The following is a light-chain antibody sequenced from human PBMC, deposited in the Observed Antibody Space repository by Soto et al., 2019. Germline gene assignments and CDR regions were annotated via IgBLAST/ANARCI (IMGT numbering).Light chain of an antibody. Sequence: EKVMTQSPGSLSMSPGERAALSCRASQSVGSNLAWYQRKPGQAPRLLIYGASTRATGIPSRFSGSGSGTEFTLTISSLQSEDFAVYYCQQYYDWPWTFGQGTTVEIK. CDR3: QQYYDWPWT. CDR2: GAS. V-gene: IGKV3-15*01. CDR1: QSVGSN. J-gene: IGKJ1*01.